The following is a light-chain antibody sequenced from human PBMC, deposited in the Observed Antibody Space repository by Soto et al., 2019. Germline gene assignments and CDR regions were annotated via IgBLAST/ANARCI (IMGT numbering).Light chain of an antibody. CDR1: QSVSSSY. CDR2: GAS. CDR3: QQYGSSPRT. J-gene: IGKJ1*01. V-gene: IGKV3-20*01. Sequence: EMVLTQSPGSLSLWPVERATVAVRASQSVSSSYLAWYQQKPGQAPRLLIYGASSRATGIPDRFSGSGSGTDFTLTISRLEPQDFAVYYCQQYGSSPRTFGQGTKVDIK.